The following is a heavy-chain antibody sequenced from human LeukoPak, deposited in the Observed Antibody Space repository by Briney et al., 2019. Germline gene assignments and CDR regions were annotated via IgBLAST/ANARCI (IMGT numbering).Heavy chain of an antibody. CDR3: ANVPPMGPNLFDY. Sequence: PGRSLRLSCADSGCTFSSYGMHWVRQAPGKGLEWVAVISYDGSNKYYADSVKGRFTISRDNSKNTLYLQMNSLRAEDTAVYYCANVPPMGPNLFDYWGQGTLVTVSS. J-gene: IGHJ4*02. CDR2: ISYDGSNK. CDR1: GCTFSSYG. V-gene: IGHV3-30*18. D-gene: IGHD3-10*01.